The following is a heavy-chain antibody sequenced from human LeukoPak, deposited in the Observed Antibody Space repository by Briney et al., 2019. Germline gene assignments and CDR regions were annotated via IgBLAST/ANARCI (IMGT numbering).Heavy chain of an antibody. V-gene: IGHV3-23*01. Sequence: GGSLRLSCAASGFTFSSYAMSWVRQAPGKGLEWVSAISGSGGSTYYADSVKGRFTISRDNSKNTLYLQMNSLRAEDTAVYYCAKAVLPRGYCSGGSCYGVFDYWGQGTLVTVSS. CDR1: GFTFSSYA. D-gene: IGHD2-15*01. CDR2: ISGSGGST. J-gene: IGHJ4*02. CDR3: AKAVLPRGYCSGGSCYGVFDY.